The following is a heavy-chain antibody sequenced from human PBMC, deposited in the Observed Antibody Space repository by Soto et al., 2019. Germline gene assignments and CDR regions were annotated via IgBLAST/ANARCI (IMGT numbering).Heavy chain of an antibody. CDR3: ARLPLADYGGIFDL. CDR2: IYYSGST. J-gene: IGHJ5*01. V-gene: IGHV4-59*01. Sequence: PSETLSLTCTVSGGSISRYYWSWIRHPPGKGMEWIGYIYYSGSTNYNPSLKSRVTISVDTSKNQFSLKLSSVTAADTALYYCARLPLADYGGIFDLWGQGTLVTVSS. D-gene: IGHD4-17*01. CDR1: GGSISRYY.